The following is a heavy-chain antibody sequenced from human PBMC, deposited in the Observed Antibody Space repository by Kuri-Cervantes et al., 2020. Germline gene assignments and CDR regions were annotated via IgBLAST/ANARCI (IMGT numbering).Heavy chain of an antibody. J-gene: IGHJ6*02. Sequence: GSLRLSCAVSGYSISSGYYWGWIRQPPGKGLEWIGSIYHSGSTYYNPSLKSRVTISVDTSKNQFSLKLSSVTAADTAVYYCATPSMVRGVMEYYYYGMDVWGQGTTVTVSS. D-gene: IGHD3-10*01. CDR3: ATPSMVRGVMEYYYYGMDV. CDR1: GYSISSGYY. V-gene: IGHV4-38-2*01. CDR2: IYHSGST.